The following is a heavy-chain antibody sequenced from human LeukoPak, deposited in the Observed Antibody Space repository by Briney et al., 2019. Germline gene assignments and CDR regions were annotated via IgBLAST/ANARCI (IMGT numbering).Heavy chain of an antibody. CDR3: ARDTTEIAAAGTISWYFDL. D-gene: IGHD6-13*01. J-gene: IGHJ2*01. CDR2: IYYSGST. Sequence: TSETLSLTCAVSDGSISPYYWTWIRQPPGKGLEWIGYIYYSGSTNYNPSLKSRVTISVDTSKNQFSLKLTSVTAADTAVYYCARDTTEIAAAGTISWYFDLWGRGTLVTVYS. CDR1: DGSISPYY. V-gene: IGHV4-59*01.